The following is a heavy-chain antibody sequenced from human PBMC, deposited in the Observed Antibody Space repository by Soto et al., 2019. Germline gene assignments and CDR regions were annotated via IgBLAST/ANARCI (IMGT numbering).Heavy chain of an antibody. V-gene: IGHV4-30-4*02. CDR3: ATRITVFGLLIPPFDP. D-gene: IGHD3-3*01. CDR1: GGSINSGDYY. Sequence: SETLSLTCTVSGGSINSGDYYWSWIRQPPGKGLEWIGYIYYSGSTYHNPSLKSRINISLDTSKNQFSLRLSSVTAADTAIYYCATRITVFGLLIPPFDPWGQGTQVTVSS. J-gene: IGHJ5*02. CDR2: IYYSGST.